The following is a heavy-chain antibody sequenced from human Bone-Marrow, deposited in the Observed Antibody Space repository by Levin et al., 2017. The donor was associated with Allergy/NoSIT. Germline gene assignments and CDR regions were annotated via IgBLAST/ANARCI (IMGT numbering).Heavy chain of an antibody. Sequence: GGSLRLSCKASGYTFTGYYMHWVRQAPGQGLEWMGWINPNSGGTNYAQKFQGRVTMTRDTSISTAYMELSRLRSDDTAVYYCAREKLELRPYYYYYYGMDVWGQGTTVTVSS. CDR1: GYTFTGYY. CDR3: AREKLELRPYYYYYYGMDV. J-gene: IGHJ6*02. D-gene: IGHD1-7*01. CDR2: INPNSGGT. V-gene: IGHV1-2*02.